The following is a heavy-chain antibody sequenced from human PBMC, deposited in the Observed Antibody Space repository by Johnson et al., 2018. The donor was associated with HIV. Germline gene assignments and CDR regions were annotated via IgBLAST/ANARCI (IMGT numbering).Heavy chain of an antibody. CDR3: ARESGYEDQDGFDI. J-gene: IGHJ3*02. V-gene: IGHV3-9*01. Sequence: VQLVESGGGLVQPGRSLRLSCAASGFTFDDYAMHWVRQAPGKGLEWVSGISWNSGSIGYADSVKGRFTISRDNSKNTLYLQMNSLRAEDTAVYYCARESGYEDQDGFDIWGQGTMVTVSS. CDR1: GFTFDDYA. CDR2: ISWNSGSI. D-gene: IGHD5-12*01.